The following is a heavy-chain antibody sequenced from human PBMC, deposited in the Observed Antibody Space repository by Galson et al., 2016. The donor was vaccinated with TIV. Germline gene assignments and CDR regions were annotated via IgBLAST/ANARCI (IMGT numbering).Heavy chain of an antibody. J-gene: IGHJ4*02. CDR1: GFSFSNDW. Sequence: SLRLSCAASGFSFSNDWMSWVRQAPGKGLEWVANIKQDGGEKYYVDSVKGRFTISRDNAKNSLYLQMNSLRAEDTAVYYCARYRRSSNVDYWGQGTLVTVSS. D-gene: IGHD3-16*02. CDR3: ARYRRSSNVDY. CDR2: IKQDGGEK. V-gene: IGHV3-7*01.